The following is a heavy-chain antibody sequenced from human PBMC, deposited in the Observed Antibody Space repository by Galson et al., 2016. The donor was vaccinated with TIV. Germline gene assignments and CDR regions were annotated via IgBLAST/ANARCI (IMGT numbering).Heavy chain of an antibody. CDR1: GGSIKSGGYF. V-gene: IGHV4-31*03. J-gene: IGHJ3*02. CDR2: IHSSGST. CDR3: ARRSSGFDAFDI. Sequence: TLSLTCTVSGGSIKSGGYFWSWIRQHPGKALEWIGYIHSSGSTFYNPSLRSRVTISLDTSRDNFSLRLNSVTAADTAVYYCARRSSGFDAFDIWGSGALVTVSP. D-gene: IGHD3-22*01.